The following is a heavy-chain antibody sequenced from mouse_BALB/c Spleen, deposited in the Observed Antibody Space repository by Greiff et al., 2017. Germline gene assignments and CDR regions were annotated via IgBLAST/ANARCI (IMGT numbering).Heavy chain of an antibody. J-gene: IGHJ4*01. CDR2: ISSGSSTI. Sequence: DVKLVESGGGLVQPGGSRKLSCAASGFTFSSFGMHWVRQAPEKGLEWVAYISSGSSTIYYADTVKGRFTISRDNPKNTLFLQMTSLRSEDTAMYYCARGPYYYAMDYWGQGTSVTVSS. CDR1: GFTFSSFG. CDR3: ARGPYYYAMDY. V-gene: IGHV5-17*02.